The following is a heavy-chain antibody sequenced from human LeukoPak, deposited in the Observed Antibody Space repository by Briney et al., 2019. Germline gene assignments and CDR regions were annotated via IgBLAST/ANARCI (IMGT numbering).Heavy chain of an antibody. CDR2: IYYSGST. J-gene: IGHJ4*02. D-gene: IGHD2-21*02. V-gene: IGHV4-39*07. CDR3: ARTARDYFDY. Sequence: SETLSLTCTVSGGSISSSSYYWGWIRQPPGKGLEWIGSIYYSGSTYYNPSLKSRVTISVDTSKNQFCLKLSSVTAADTAVYYCARTARDYFDYWGQGTLVTVSS. CDR1: GGSISSSSYY.